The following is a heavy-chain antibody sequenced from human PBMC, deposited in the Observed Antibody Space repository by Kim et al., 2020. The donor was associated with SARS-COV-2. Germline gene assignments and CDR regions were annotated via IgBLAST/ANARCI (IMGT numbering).Heavy chain of an antibody. D-gene: IGHD3-16*01. V-gene: IGHV3-11*01. J-gene: IGHJ4*02. CDR3: ARDGLGGSTYFDY. Sequence: AESATGRLTIPRDNAKNSLYLQMNSLRADDTAVYYCARDGLGGSTYFDYWGQGTLVTVSS.